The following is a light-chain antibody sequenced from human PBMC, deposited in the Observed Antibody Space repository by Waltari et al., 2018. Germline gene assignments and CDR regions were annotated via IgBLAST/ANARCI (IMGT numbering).Light chain of an antibody. V-gene: IGLV2-8*01. CDR2: EVS. Sequence: QSALTQPPSASGSPGQSVTLSCTGTTNDIGSYDYVSWYQHHPGKAPKLIIYEVSKRPAGVSKRFSGSKSGSTASLTVSALQVEDEAIYYCSSYVASRIVFGGGTRLTVL. CDR1: TNDIGSYDY. J-gene: IGLJ2*01. CDR3: SSYVASRIV.